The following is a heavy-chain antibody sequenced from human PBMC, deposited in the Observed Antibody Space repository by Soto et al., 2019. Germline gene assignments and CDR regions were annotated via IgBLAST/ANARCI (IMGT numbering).Heavy chain of an antibody. CDR1: GFTFSSYS. V-gene: IGHV3-21*01. D-gene: IGHD2-15*01. CDR3: ARDLFEYCSGGSCYSFGY. CDR2: ISSSSSYI. Sequence: EVQLMESGGGLVKPGGSLRLSCAASGFTFSSYSMNWVRQAPGKGLEWVSSISSSSSYIYYADSVKGRFTISRDNAKNSLYLQMNSLRAEDTAVYYCARDLFEYCSGGSCYSFGYWGQGTLVTVSS. J-gene: IGHJ4*02.